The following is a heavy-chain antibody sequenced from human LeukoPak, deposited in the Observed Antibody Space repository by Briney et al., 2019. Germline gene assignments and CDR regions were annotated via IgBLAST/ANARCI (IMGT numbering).Heavy chain of an antibody. V-gene: IGHV3-21*01. Sequence: GGSLRLSCAASGFTFSSYSMNWVRQAPGKGLEWVSSISSSSSYIYYADSVKGRFTISRDNAKNSLYLQMNSLRAEDTAVYYCARGRPITMIVVDDGSEGDYWGQGTLVTVSS. CDR3: ARGRPITMIVVDDGSEGDY. CDR1: GFTFSSYS. D-gene: IGHD3-22*01. J-gene: IGHJ4*02. CDR2: ISSSSSYI.